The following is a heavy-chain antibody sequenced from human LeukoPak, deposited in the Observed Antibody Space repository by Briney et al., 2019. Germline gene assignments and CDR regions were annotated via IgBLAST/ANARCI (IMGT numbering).Heavy chain of an antibody. CDR3: ARGYSSGWYLVGSWFDP. CDR2: INPSGGST. V-gene: IGHV1-46*01. J-gene: IGHJ5*02. CDR1: GYTFTSYY. Sequence: ASVKVSCKASGYTFTSYYMHWVRQAPGQGLEWMGIINPSGGSTSYAQKFQGRVTMTRDMSTSTVHMELSSLRSEDTAVYYCARGYSSGWYLVGSWFDPWGQGTLVTVSS. D-gene: IGHD6-19*01.